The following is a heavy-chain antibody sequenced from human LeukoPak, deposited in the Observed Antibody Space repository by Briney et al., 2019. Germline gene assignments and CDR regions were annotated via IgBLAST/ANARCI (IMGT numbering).Heavy chain of an antibody. CDR2: IYYSGST. CDR1: GDSISSGSYY. J-gene: IGHJ4*02. V-gene: IGHV4-39*07. CDR3: ARVPGNYFDY. Sequence: SETLSLTCTVSGDSISSGSYYWAWIRQPPGKGPEWIGTIYYSGSTYYNPSLKSRVTISVDKSKNQFSLKLTSVTAADTAVYYCARVPGNYFDYWGQGTLVTVSS. D-gene: IGHD1-1*01.